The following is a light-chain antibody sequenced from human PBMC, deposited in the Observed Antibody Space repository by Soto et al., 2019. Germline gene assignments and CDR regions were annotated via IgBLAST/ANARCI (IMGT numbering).Light chain of an antibody. Sequence: NFMLTQPHSVSESPGKTVTISCTRSSGSIASNYVQWYQQRPGSAPTTVIYEDNHRPSGVPDRFSGSIDSSSNSASLTISGLKTEDEADYYGQSYDSSNQVFGGGTKLTVL. CDR2: EDN. CDR3: QSYDSSNQV. J-gene: IGLJ3*02. CDR1: SGSIASNY. V-gene: IGLV6-57*04.